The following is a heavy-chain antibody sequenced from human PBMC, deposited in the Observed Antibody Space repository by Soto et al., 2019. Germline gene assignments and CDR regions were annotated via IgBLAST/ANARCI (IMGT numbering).Heavy chain of an antibody. CDR2: ISAYNGNT. V-gene: IGHV1-18*01. D-gene: IGHD6-13*01. CDR1: CYTFTSYG. J-gene: IGHJ6*02. Sequence: GASVKVSCKASCYTFTSYGISWVRPAPGQGLEWMGWISAYNGNTNYAQKLQGRVTMTTDTSTSKAYMELRSLRSDDTAVYYCARANSSSWWGQYYYDLLAVCGQGTTVLGSS. CDR3: ARANSSSWWGQYYYDLLAV.